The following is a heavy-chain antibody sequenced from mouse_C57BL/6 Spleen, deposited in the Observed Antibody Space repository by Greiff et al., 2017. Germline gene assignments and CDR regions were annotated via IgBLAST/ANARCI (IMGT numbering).Heavy chain of an antibody. CDR2: ISSGSSTI. CDR3: ARDYDGVMDC. V-gene: IGHV5-17*01. D-gene: IGHD1-1*01. CDR1: GFTFSDYG. Sequence: EVMLVESGGGLVKPGGSLKFSCAASGFTFSDYGMHWVRQDPEKGLEWVAYISSGSSTIYYADTVKGRFTISRDNAKNTLFLQMTSLRSEDTAMYYCARDYDGVMDCWGQGTSVTVAS. J-gene: IGHJ4*01.